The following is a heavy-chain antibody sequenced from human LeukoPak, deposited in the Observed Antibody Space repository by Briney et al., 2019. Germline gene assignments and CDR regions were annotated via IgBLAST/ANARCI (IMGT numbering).Heavy chain of an antibody. CDR2: INPNSGGT. J-gene: IGHJ4*02. D-gene: IGHD6-13*01. CDR1: GYTFTGYY. Sequence: GASVKVSCKASGYTFTGYYMHWVRQAPGQGLEWMGWINPNSGGTNYAQKFQGRVTMTRDTSISTAYMELSRLRSDDTAVYYCARYHQTYSRLYFDYWGQGTLVTVSS. CDR3: ARYHQTYSRLYFDY. V-gene: IGHV1-2*02.